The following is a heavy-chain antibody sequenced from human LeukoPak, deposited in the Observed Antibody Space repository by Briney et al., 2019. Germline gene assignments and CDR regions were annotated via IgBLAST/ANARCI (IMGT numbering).Heavy chain of an antibody. D-gene: IGHD6-13*01. CDR1: GGSISSSSSY. CDR3: ARELVAAAVKIPWFDP. CDR2: IYYSGRT. J-gene: IGHJ5*02. V-gene: IGHV4-39*07. Sequence: PSGTRSLTCTVSGGSISSSSSYWGWIRPPPGKRLGWLVSIYYSGRTYYNPSINSRLTISVDTSKNQYSLELSSVTAADTAVYYCARELVAAAVKIPWFDPWGQGTLVTVSS.